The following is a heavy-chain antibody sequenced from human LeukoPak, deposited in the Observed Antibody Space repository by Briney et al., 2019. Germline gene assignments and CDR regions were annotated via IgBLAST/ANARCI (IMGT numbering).Heavy chain of an antibody. J-gene: IGHJ2*01. D-gene: IGHD1-26*01. CDR1: GFTFSSYA. CDR3: AKDRTVGASYWYFDL. Sequence: GGSLRLSCAASGFTFSSYAITWVRRAPGKGLEWVSAVSSNGAKTYYADSVKGRFTISRDSSKNTLFLHMNTLRAEDTAIYYCAKDRTVGASYWYFDLWGRGTLVTVSS. V-gene: IGHV3-23*01. CDR2: VSSNGAKT.